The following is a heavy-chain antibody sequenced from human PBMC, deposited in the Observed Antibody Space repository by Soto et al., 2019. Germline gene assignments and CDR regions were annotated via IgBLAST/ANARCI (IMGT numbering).Heavy chain of an antibody. J-gene: IGHJ4*02. V-gene: IGHV4-31*03. D-gene: IGHD3-10*01. CDR2: IYYSGST. CDR1: GGSISSGGYY. CDR3: ARSLESGGPFDY. Sequence: SSETLSLTCTVSGGSISSGGYYWSWIRQHPGKGLEWIGYIYYSGSTYYNPSLKSRVTISVDTSKNQFSLKLSSVTAADTAVYYCARSLESGGPFDYWGQGTLVTVSS.